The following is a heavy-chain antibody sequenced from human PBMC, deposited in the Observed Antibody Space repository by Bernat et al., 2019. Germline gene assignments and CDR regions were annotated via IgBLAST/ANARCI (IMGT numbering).Heavy chain of an antibody. J-gene: IGHJ4*02. D-gene: IGHD3-22*01. CDR1: GGSMSSYY. CDR3: ARDRSSEYDPHFDY. Sequence: QVQLQESGPGLVKPSETLSLTCTVSGGSMSSYYWSWIRQPPGKGLEWIGFIYYTGSTNYNPSLKSRVTISLDRSKNQFSLKLSSVTAADTAVYYCARDRSSEYDPHFDYWGQGTLVTVSS. V-gene: IGHV4-59*01. CDR2: IYYTGST.